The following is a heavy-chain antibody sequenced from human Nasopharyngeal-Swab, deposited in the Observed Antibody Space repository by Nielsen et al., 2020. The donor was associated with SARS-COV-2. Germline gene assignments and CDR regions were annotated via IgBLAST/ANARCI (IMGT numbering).Heavy chain of an antibody. CDR3: VRDLPYNEVS. V-gene: IGHV3-23*01. CDR2: IGFRADDT. Sequence: GGSLRLSCKGSGFTFRNYALSWVRQTPGKGLEWVSTIGFRADDTHYVDSVEGRFTVSRDDSKSTLFLQMNRLRGEDTAVYYCVRDLPYNEVSWGLGTLVTVSS. D-gene: IGHD5-24*01. J-gene: IGHJ5*02. CDR1: GFTFRNYA.